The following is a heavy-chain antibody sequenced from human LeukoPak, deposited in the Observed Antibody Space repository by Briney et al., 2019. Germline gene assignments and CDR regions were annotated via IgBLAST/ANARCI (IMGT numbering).Heavy chain of an antibody. Sequence: ASVKVSCKASGYTFTSYDINWVRQATGQGLEWMGWMNPNSGNTGYAQKFQGRVTMTRNISISTAYMELSSLRSEDTAVYYCARGGYCSSTSCNYYYYYGMDVWGQGTTVTVSS. CDR1: GYTFTSYD. CDR2: MNPNSGNT. J-gene: IGHJ6*02. D-gene: IGHD2-2*01. CDR3: ARGGYCSSTSCNYYYYYGMDV. V-gene: IGHV1-8*01.